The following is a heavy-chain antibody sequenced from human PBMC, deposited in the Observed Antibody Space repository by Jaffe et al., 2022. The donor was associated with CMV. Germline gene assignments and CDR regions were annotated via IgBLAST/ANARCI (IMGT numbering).Heavy chain of an antibody. Sequence: QVQLQESGPGLVKPSGTLSLTCAVSGGSISSSNWWSWVRQPPGKGLEWIGEIYHSGSTNYNPSLKSRVTISVDKSKNQFSLKLSSVTAADTAVYYCARDRVGYYDSSGHPFDYWGQGTLVTVSS. V-gene: IGHV4-4*02. J-gene: IGHJ4*02. D-gene: IGHD3-22*01. CDR2: IYHSGST. CDR1: GGSISSSNW. CDR3: ARDRVGYYDSSGHPFDY.